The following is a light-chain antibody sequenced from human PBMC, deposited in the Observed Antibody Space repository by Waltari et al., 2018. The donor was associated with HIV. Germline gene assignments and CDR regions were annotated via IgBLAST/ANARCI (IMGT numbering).Light chain of an antibody. J-gene: IGKJ1*01. Sequence: DIVLTQSPGPLSLSPGERATISCRASQSVSRSYLAWYQQKPGQAPRLLMYGTSSRATGIPERFSGSGSGTDFTLTISRLEPEDFAVYYCQQYGRSPGTFGQGTKVEI. CDR1: QSVSRSY. V-gene: IGKV3-20*01. CDR2: GTS. CDR3: QQYGRSPGT.